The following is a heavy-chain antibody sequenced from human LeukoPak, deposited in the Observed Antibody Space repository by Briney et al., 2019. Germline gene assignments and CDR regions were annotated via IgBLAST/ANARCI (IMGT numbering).Heavy chain of an antibody. CDR2: IIPIFGTA. CDR1: GGTFSSYA. Sequence: SVKVSCKASGGTFSSYAISWVRQAPGQGLAWMGGIIPIFGTANYAQKFQGRVTITADESTSTAYMELSSLRSEDTAVYYCARVGYSSGWYNQDYYYYYGMDVWGQGTTVTVSS. CDR3: ARVGYSSGWYNQDYYYYYGMDV. D-gene: IGHD6-19*01. J-gene: IGHJ6*02. V-gene: IGHV1-69*01.